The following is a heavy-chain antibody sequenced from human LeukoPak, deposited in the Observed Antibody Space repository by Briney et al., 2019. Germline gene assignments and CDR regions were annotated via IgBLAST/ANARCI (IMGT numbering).Heavy chain of an antibody. J-gene: IGHJ4*02. Sequence: SVKVSCKASGGTFSRFAVSWVRQAPGQGLEWMGGIIPIFGTANYAQKFQGRVTMTTDTSTSTAYMELRSLRSDDTAVYYCARSRRGYSGYDYWGQGTLVTVSS. CDR2: IIPIFGTA. CDR1: GGTFSRFA. D-gene: IGHD5-12*01. V-gene: IGHV1-69*05. CDR3: ARSRRGYSGYDY.